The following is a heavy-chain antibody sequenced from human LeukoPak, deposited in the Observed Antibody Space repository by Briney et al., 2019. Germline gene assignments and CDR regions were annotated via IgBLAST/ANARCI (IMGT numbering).Heavy chain of an antibody. J-gene: IGHJ3*02. Sequence: SETLSLTCTVSGGSISSSSYYWGWIRQPPGKGLEWIGSIYYSGSTYYNPSLKSRVTISVDTSKNQFSLKLSSVTAADTAVYYCARGRRGRVVVVSGYAFDIWGQGTMVTVSS. V-gene: IGHV4-39*01. CDR2: IYYSGST. CDR1: GGSISSSSYY. D-gene: IGHD3-22*01. CDR3: ARGRRGRVVVVSGYAFDI.